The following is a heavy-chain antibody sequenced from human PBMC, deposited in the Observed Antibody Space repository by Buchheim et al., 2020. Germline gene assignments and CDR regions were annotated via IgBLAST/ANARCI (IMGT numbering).Heavy chain of an antibody. CDR3: ARGVVITGTVQSGERWFDP. CDR2: INPNSGGT. V-gene: IGHV1-2*02. J-gene: IGHJ5*02. CDR1: GYTFTGYY. Sequence: QVQLVQSGAEVKKPGASVKVSCKASGYTFTGYYMHWVRQAPGQGLEWMGWINPNSGGTNYAQQFQGRVTMTRDTSISTAYMELSRLRSDDTAVYYCARGVVITGTVQSGERWFDPWGQGTL. D-gene: IGHD1-20*01.